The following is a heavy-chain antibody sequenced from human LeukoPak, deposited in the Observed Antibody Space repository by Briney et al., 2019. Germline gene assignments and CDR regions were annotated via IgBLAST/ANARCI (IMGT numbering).Heavy chain of an antibody. V-gene: IGHV3-66*01. CDR3: ARGGSNPYYYYYGMDV. CDR1: GFTVSSNY. Sequence: GGSLRLSCAASGFTVSSNYMSWVRQAPGKGLEWVSVIYSGGSTYYADSVKGRFTISRDNSKNTLYLQMNSLRAEDTAVYYCARGGSNPYYYYYGMDVWGQGTTVTVSS. J-gene: IGHJ6*02. CDR2: IYSGGST. D-gene: IGHD3-16*01.